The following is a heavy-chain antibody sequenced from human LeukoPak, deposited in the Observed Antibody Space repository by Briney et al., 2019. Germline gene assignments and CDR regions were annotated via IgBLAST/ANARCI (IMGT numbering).Heavy chain of an antibody. D-gene: IGHD3-3*01. CDR1: GGSISSGGYY. V-gene: IGHV4-31*03. CDR3: ARERWSLYSNDYYYYGLDV. CDR2: IYYSGST. J-gene: IGHJ6*02. Sequence: TSETLSLTCTVSGGSISSGGYYWSWIRQHPGKGLEWIGYIYYSGSTYYNPSLKSRVTISVDTSKNQFSLKLSSVTAADTAVYYCARERWSLYSNDYYYYGLDVWGQGTTVTVSS.